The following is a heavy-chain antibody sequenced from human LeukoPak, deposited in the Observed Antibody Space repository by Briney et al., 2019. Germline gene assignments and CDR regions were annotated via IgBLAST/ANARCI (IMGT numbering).Heavy chain of an antibody. J-gene: IGHJ6*02. CDR3: AREGSDGMDV. CDR2: ISSSGSTI. CDR1: GFTISGYA. V-gene: IGHV3-11*01. Sequence: GGSLRLSCAVSGFTISGYAMSWVRQAPGKGLEWVSYISSSGSTIYYADSVKGRFTISRDNAKNSLYLQMNSLRAEDTAVYYCAREGSDGMDVWGQGTTVTVSS.